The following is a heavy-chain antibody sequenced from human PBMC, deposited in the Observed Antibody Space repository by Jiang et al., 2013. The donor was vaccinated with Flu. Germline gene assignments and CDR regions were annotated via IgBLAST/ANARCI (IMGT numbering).Heavy chain of an antibody. CDR1: GYTFTNYW. CDR3: ARLGREKGAVGIAAGGAKGNYYYYAMDV. D-gene: IGHD6-13*01. V-gene: IGHV5-51*01. CDR2: IYPGDSDS. Sequence: VQLVESGAEVKKPGESLKISCKGSGYTFTNYWIGWVRQMPGKGLEWMGIIYPGDSDSRYSPSFQGQVTISVDKSITTAYLQWSSLKASDTAMYYCARLGREKGAVGIAAGGAKGNYYYYAMDVWGQGTRVTVSS. J-gene: IGHJ6*02.